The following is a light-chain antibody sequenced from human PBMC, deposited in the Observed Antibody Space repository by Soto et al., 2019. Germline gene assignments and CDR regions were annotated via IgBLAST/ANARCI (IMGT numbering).Light chain of an antibody. Sequence: DIRMTQSPSTLSASVGDTVAITCRASQTVINWLAWYQQKPGKAPRLLIYRASKLQSGVPSRFSGSGSGTEFTLSISSLQPDDSATYDCQQYNSYLYTFGQGTKLEI. CDR3: QQYNSYLYT. J-gene: IGKJ2*01. V-gene: IGKV1-5*03. CDR1: QTVINW. CDR2: RAS.